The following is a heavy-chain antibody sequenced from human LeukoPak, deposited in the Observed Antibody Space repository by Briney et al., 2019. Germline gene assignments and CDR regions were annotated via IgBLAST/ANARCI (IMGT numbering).Heavy chain of an antibody. J-gene: IGHJ4*02. V-gene: IGHV3-23*01. CDR1: GFTFSYYA. CDR3: ARGRPFMITFAPFDY. CDR2: LYGSGGVT. Sequence: GGSLRLSCAASGFTFSYYAMTWVRQAPGKGLEWVSALYGSGGVTFYADSVKGRFTISRDNSKNTLYLQMNSLRAEDTAVYYCARGRPFMITFAPFDYWGQGTLVTVSS. D-gene: IGHD3-16*01.